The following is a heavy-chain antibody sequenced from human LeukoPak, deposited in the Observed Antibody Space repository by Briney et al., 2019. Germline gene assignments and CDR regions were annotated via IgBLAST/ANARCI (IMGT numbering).Heavy chain of an antibody. CDR1: GYSISSGYY. V-gene: IGHV4-38-2*02. J-gene: IGHJ5*02. CDR2: IYHSGST. D-gene: IGHD4-17*01. CDR3: ARDRGGWGDYGNNNWFDP. Sequence: SETLSLTCTVSGYSISSGYYWGWIRQPPGKGLEWIGSIYHSGSTYYNPSLKSRVTISVDTSKNQFSLKLSSVTAADTAVYYCARDRGGWGDYGNNNWFDPWGQGTLVTVSS.